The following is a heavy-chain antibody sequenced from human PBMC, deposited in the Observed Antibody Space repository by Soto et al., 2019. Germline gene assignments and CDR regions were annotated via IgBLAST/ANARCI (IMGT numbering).Heavy chain of an antibody. D-gene: IGHD6-13*01. CDR2: MNPNSGNT. J-gene: IGHJ5*02. Sequence: QVQLVQSGAEVKKPGASVKVSCKASGYTFTSYDINWVRQATGQGLEWMGWMNPNSGNTGYAQKFQGRVTMTRNTSISTAYMELSSLRSEDTAVYYCARVQQLVRRAMRGFDTWGQGTLVTVSS. CDR3: ARVQQLVRRAMRGFDT. V-gene: IGHV1-8*01. CDR1: GYTFTSYD.